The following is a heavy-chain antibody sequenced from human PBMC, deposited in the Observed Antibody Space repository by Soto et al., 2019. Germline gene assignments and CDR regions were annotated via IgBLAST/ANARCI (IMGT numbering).Heavy chain of an antibody. CDR2: INSDGSIT. J-gene: IGHJ6*02. CDR3: ARQEGAAFYYDGMDV. V-gene: IGHV3-74*01. CDR1: GFTFSSYW. Sequence: EVQLVESGGGLVQPGGSLRLSCAASGFTFSSYWMHWVRQAPGKGLVWVSRINSDGSITSYADAVKGRFTISRDNAKNTRYLHMNSLRAEDTAGYYCARQEGAAFYYDGMDVWGQGTTVTVSS.